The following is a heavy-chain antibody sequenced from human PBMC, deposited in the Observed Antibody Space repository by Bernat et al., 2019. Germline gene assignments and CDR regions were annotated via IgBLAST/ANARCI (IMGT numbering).Heavy chain of an antibody. Sequence: QVQLVESGGGLVKPGGSLRLSCAASGFTFSDYYMSWIRQAPGKVLEWVSYISSSGSTIYYADSVKGRFTISRDNAKNSLYLQMNSLRAEDTAVYYCARDLEMTTVTRGSYYYYYGMDVWGQGTTVTVSS. J-gene: IGHJ6*02. D-gene: IGHD4-11*01. CDR1: GFTFSDYY. CDR3: ARDLEMTTVTRGSYYYYYGMDV. V-gene: IGHV3-11*01. CDR2: ISSSGSTI.